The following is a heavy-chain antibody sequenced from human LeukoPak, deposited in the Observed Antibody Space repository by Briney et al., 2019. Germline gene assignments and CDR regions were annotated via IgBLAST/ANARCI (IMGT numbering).Heavy chain of an antibody. CDR3: AKDLAWGLDY. V-gene: IGHV3-23*01. D-gene: IGHD7-27*01. J-gene: IGHJ4*02. Sequence: PGGSLRLSCAASGFTFSSSAMSWVRQVPGKGLEWVSAISGNGVGTYYADSVKGRFTISRDNSKNTLYLQMNNLRAEDTAVYYCAKDLAWGLDYWGQGTPVTVSS. CDR1: GFTFSSSA. CDR2: ISGNGVGT.